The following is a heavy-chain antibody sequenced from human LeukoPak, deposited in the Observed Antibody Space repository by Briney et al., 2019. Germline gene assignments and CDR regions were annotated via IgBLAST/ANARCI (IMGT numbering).Heavy chain of an antibody. J-gene: IGHJ3*02. CDR2: ICPGDSDT. Sequence: GASLQISCKGSGSSFTSYWIGWVRQLPGKGVEWMGIICPGDSDTRYSPSFQGQVTISADKSISTAYLQWSCLKASDTAMYYCARQLPPIAVAEARGFAIDIWGQGTMVTVSS. D-gene: IGHD6-19*01. V-gene: IGHV5-51*01. CDR1: GSSFTSYW. CDR3: ARQLPPIAVAEARGFAIDI.